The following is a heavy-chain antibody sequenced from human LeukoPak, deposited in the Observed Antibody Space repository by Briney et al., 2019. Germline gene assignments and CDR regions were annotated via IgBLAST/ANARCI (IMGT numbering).Heavy chain of an antibody. CDR3: ARENKGYYGMDV. J-gene: IGHJ6*02. CDR2: IYYSGST. V-gene: IGHV4-31*03. CDR1: GGSISSGGYY. Sequence: PSQTLSLTCTVSGGSISSGGYYWSWIRQHPGKGLEWIGYIYYSGSTYYNPSLKSRVTISVDMSKDQFSLKLSSVTAADTAVYYCARENKGYYGMDVWGQGTTVTVSS.